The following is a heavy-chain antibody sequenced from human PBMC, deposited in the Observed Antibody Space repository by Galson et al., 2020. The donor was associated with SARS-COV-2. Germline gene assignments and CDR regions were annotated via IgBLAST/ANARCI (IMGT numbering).Heavy chain of an antibody. D-gene: IGHD3-3*01. Sequence: SETLSLTCTVSGGSISSGGYYWSWIRQHPGKGLEWIGYIYYSGSTYYNPFLKSRVTISVDTSKNQFSLKLSSVTAADTAVYYCARDLGRFTIFGVVIDAFDIWGQGTMVTVSS. CDR1: GGSISSGGYY. J-gene: IGHJ3*02. V-gene: IGHV4-31*03. CDR3: ARDLGRFTIFGVVIDAFDI. CDR2: IYYSGST.